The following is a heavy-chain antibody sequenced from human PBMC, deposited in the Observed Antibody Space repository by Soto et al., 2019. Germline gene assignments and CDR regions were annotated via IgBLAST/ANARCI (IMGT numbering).Heavy chain of an antibody. V-gene: IGHV3-23*01. CDR2: ISGSGGST. D-gene: IGHD3-9*01. CDR3: ATNYDILTGPPVDY. Sequence: PGGSLRLSCTASGFTFRNYAMIWVRQAPGKGLQWVSGISGSGGSTYYADSVKGRFTISRDNSKNTLYLQMNSLRAEDTAVYYCATNYDILTGPPVDYWGQGTLVTAPQ. J-gene: IGHJ4*02. CDR1: GFTFRNYA.